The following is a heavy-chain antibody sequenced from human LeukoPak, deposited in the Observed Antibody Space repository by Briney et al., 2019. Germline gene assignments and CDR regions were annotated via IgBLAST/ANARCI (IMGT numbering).Heavy chain of an antibody. J-gene: IGHJ4*02. CDR3: ARGFHWSDDGFAPTDY. D-gene: IGHD1-1*01. Sequence: GGSLRLSCAASGFTFSSYWMHWVRQAPGKGLVWVSRINRDGSSSTYADSVKGRFTISRDNAKNTLYLQVNSLRVEDTAVYYCARGFHWSDDGFAPTDYWGQGTLVTVSS. CDR1: GFTFSSYW. V-gene: IGHV3-74*01. CDR2: INRDGSSS.